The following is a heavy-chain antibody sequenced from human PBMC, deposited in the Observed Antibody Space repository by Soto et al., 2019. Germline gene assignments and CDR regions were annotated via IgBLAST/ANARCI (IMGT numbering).Heavy chain of an antibody. CDR3: AKDLGLYGLDI. Sequence: GGSLRLSCAASGITFSRFAMSWVRQAPGKGLEWVSGIRGGGDRTHYADSVKGRFTISRDNSKNTLYLQMNSLRAEDTAVYYCAKDLGLYGLDIWGQGTMVTVSS. J-gene: IGHJ3*02. CDR1: GITFSRFA. CDR2: IRGGGDRT. V-gene: IGHV3-23*01.